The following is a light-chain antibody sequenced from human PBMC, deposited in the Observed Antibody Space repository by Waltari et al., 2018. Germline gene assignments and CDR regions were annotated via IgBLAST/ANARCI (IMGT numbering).Light chain of an antibody. CDR2: DAS. CDR1: QSFTRY. V-gene: IGKV3-20*01. CDR3: QHYVRLPVT. J-gene: IGKJ1*01. Sequence: EIVLTQSPGTLSLSPGERATLSCRASQSFTRYLAWYQHKPGQAPRLLIYDASTRAAGIPDRFSGSGFGTDFTLTISRLEPEDSAVYYCQHYVRLPVTFGQGTKVEI.